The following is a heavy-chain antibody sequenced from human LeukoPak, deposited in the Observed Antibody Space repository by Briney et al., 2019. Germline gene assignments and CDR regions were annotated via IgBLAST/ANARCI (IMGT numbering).Heavy chain of an antibody. D-gene: IGHD3-22*01. CDR2: IYYSGST. CDR3: ARDDSSGYYTLGY. Sequence: KPSETLSLTCTVSGGSISSHYWSWIRQPPGKGLEWIGDIYYSGSTNYNPSLKSRVTISLDTSKNQFSLRLSSVTAADTAVYYCARDDSSGYYTLGYWGQGTLVTVSS. V-gene: IGHV4-59*11. CDR1: GGSISSHY. J-gene: IGHJ4*02.